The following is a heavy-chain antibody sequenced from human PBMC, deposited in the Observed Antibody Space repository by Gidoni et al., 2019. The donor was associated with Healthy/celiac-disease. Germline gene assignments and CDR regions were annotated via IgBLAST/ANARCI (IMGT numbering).Heavy chain of an antibody. CDR1: GDSVSRNNAA. Sequence: QVQLQQSGPGLVKPSQTLSLTCAISGDSVSRNNAAWNWISQSPSRGLEWLGRTYYRSKWYNDYAASVKGRITINPDTSKNQFSLQVNSVTPEDTAVYYCARYSSPSGFGNWFDPWGQGTLVTVSS. D-gene: IGHD3-22*01. CDR3: ARYSSPSGFGNWFDP. V-gene: IGHV6-1*01. J-gene: IGHJ5*02. CDR2: TYYRSKWYN.